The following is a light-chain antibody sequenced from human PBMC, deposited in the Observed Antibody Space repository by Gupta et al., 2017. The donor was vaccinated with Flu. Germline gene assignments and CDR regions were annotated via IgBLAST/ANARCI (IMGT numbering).Light chain of an antibody. CDR1: SSHSGTAT. Sequence: QSVLTQPPSASGTPGQRVTISCSGTSSHSGTATVSWYQQFPGAAHKVVIYQNDQRPSGAPARFSCAKSGASASPLTNGLQAEDEAVDYWAQSDATSDRPVFGGGTRLTV. CDR2: QND. J-gene: IGLJ2*01. CDR3: AQSDATSDRPV. V-gene: IGLV1-44*01.